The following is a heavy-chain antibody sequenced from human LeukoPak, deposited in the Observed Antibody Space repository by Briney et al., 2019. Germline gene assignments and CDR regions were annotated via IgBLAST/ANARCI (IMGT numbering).Heavy chain of an antibody. CDR1: GFTFSSYN. J-gene: IGHJ4*02. CDR2: ISSSSSYI. D-gene: IGHD1-26*01. CDR3: AMSTVGFDY. V-gene: IGHV3-21*01. Sequence: PGGSLRLSCAVSGFTFSSYNMNWVRQAPGKGLEWVLSISSSSSYIYYADSVKGRFTISRDNAKNSLFLQMNSLRVEDTAVYYCAMSTVGFDYWGQGTLVTASS.